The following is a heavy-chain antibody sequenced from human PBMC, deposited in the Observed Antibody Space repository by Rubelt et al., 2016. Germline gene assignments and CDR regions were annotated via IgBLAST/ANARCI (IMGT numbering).Heavy chain of an antibody. CDR1: GYTFTSYG. CDR3: ARDKEWLATRGFQNWFDP. Sequence: QVQLVQSGAEVKKPGASVKVSCKASGYTFTSYGISWVRQAPGQGLEWMGWISAYNGKTNYAQKLQGRVTMTTDTSPSTAYMELRSLRSDDTAVYYCARDKEWLATRGFQNWFDPWGQGTLVTVSS. J-gene: IGHJ5*02. CDR2: ISAYNGKT. D-gene: IGHD6-19*01. V-gene: IGHV1-18*01.